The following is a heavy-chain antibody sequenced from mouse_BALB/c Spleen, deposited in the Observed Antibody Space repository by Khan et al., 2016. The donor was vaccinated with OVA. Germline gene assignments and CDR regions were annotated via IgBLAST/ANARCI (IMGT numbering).Heavy chain of an antibody. CDR1: GFTFSDYY. J-gene: IGHJ3*01. CDR2: ISDGGSYT. D-gene: IGHD2-13*01. Sequence: EVELVESGGGLVKPGGSLKLSCAASGFTFSDYYMYWVRQTPEKRLEWLATISDGGSYTYYPDSVKGRFTISRDDAQNNLYLQMSSLKSEDTAMYYCAGGYYGDPFAYWGQGTLVTISA. CDR3: AGGYYGDPFAY. V-gene: IGHV5-4*02.